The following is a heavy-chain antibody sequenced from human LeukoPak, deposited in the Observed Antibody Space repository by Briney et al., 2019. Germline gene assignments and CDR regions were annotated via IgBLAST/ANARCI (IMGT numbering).Heavy chain of an antibody. J-gene: IGHJ3*02. CDR1: GGSISSSSDY. CDR3: ANSASPSVYESRVSDTLDI. V-gene: IGHV4-39*02. CDR2: IYYNGST. D-gene: IGHD3-22*01. Sequence: PSETLSLTCTVSGGSISSSSDYWGRDRQPQGQGLEWIANIYYNGSTYYNPTLQSSVTIYVPNNNNPLTLNPSSVTAAATALYSCANSASPSVYESRVSDTLDIWGQGTMVTVSS.